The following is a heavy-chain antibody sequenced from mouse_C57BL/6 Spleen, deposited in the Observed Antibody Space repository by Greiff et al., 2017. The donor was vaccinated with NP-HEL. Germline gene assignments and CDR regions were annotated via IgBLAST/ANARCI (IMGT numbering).Heavy chain of an antibody. Sequence: VQLQQPGAELVKPGASVKLSCKASGYTFTSYWMHWVKQRPGQGLEWIGMIHPNSGSTNYNEKFKSKATLTVDKSSSTAYMQLSSLTSEDSAVYYCPITTVVGEYFDYWGQVTTLTVSS. CDR1: GYTFTSYW. J-gene: IGHJ2*01. V-gene: IGHV1-64*01. CDR3: PITTVVGEYFDY. D-gene: IGHD1-1*01. CDR2: IHPNSGST.